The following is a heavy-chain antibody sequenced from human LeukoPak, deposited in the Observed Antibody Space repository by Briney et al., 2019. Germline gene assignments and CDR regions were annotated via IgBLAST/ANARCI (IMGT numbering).Heavy chain of an antibody. Sequence: ASVKVSCKASGYTFTSYYMHWVQQAPGQGLEWMGIINPSGGSTSYAQKFQGRVTMTRDTSTSTVYMELSSLRSEDTAVYYCARDRSIAAAGINWYFDLWGRGTLVTVSS. CDR2: INPSGGST. D-gene: IGHD6-13*01. J-gene: IGHJ2*01. V-gene: IGHV1-46*01. CDR3: ARDRSIAAAGINWYFDL. CDR1: GYTFTSYY.